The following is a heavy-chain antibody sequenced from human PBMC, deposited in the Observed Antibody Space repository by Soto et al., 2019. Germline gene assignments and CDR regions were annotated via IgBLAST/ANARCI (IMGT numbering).Heavy chain of an antibody. CDR1: GGSISTYY. D-gene: IGHD3-3*01. CDR2: IYRTGST. Sequence: PSETLSLTCTVSGGSISTYYWNWIRQSPGKGLEWIGYIYRTGSTHYNPSLNGRAAISLGTSRNQFSLQLNSVTAADTAVYFCARQIGDDPFDIWGQGTMVT. J-gene: IGHJ3*02. V-gene: IGHV4-4*09. CDR3: ARQIGDDPFDI.